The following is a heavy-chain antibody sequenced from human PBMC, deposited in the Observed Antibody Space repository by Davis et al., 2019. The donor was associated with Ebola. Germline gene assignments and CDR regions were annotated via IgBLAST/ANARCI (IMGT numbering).Heavy chain of an antibody. CDR2: ISSNGGST. CDR1: GFTFSSYA. CDR3: ARESYYYDSSGYYPIFDY. D-gene: IGHD3-22*01. Sequence: GESLKISCAASGFTFSSYAMHWVRQAPGKGLEYVSAISSNGGSTYYANSVKGRFTISRDNSKNTLYLQMGSLRAEDTAVYYCARESYYYDSSGYYPIFDYWGQGTLVTVSS. J-gene: IGHJ4*02. V-gene: IGHV3-64*01.